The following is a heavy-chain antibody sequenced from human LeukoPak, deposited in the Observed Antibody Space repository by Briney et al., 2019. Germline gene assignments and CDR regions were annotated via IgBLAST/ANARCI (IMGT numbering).Heavy chain of an antibody. Sequence: PGGSLRLSCAASGFTFSSYSMNWVRQAPGKGLEWVSSISSSSSYIYYADSVKGRFTISRDNAKNSLYLQMNSLRAEDTAVYYCARARGYGDYAPDYWGQGTLVTVSS. J-gene: IGHJ4*02. CDR1: GFTFSSYS. V-gene: IGHV3-21*01. D-gene: IGHD4-17*01. CDR3: ARARGYGDYAPDY. CDR2: ISSSSSYI.